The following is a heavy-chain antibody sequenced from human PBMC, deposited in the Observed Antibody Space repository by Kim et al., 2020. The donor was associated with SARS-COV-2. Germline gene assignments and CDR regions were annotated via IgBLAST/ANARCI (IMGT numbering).Heavy chain of an antibody. CDR1: GFTFSSYS. Sequence: GGSLRLSCAASGFTFSSYSMNWVRQAPGKGLEWVSSISSSSSYIYYADSVKGRFTISRDNAKNSLYLQMNSLRAEDTAVYYCARYYYDSSGYYYFDYWGQGTLVTVSS. CDR2: ISSSSSYI. V-gene: IGHV3-21*01. J-gene: IGHJ4*02. D-gene: IGHD3-22*01. CDR3: ARYYYDSSGYYYFDY.